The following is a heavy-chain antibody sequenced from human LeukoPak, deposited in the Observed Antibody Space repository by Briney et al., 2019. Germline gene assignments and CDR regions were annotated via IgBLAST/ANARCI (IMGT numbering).Heavy chain of an antibody. CDR2: IIPIFGTA. Sequence: ASVKVSCKASGGTFSSYAISWVRQAPGQGLEWMGGIIPIFGTANYAQKFQGRVTITADESTSTAYMELSSLRSEDTAVYYCARDHPVAPRRKALNYYYYMDVWGKGTTVTVSS. D-gene: IGHD4-23*01. CDR3: ARDHPVAPRRKALNYYYYMDV. V-gene: IGHV1-69*13. J-gene: IGHJ6*03. CDR1: GGTFSSYA.